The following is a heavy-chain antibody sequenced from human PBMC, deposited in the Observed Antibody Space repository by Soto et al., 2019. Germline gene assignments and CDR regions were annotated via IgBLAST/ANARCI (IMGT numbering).Heavy chain of an antibody. J-gene: IGHJ4*02. V-gene: IGHV3-48*01. D-gene: IGHD3-9*01. CDR2: MTSDMRTI. CDR1: GFTFSSYL. Sequence: TGGSLRLSCAASGFTFSSYLMNWIRQAPGKGLQRVSYMTSDMRTIRYADSVNGRFTISRDNAKNLVYLQMNSLRAEDTAVYYCARDRVLRYFDWLGSRTARLDYWGQGTLVTVSS. CDR3: ARDRVLRYFDWLGSRTARLDY.